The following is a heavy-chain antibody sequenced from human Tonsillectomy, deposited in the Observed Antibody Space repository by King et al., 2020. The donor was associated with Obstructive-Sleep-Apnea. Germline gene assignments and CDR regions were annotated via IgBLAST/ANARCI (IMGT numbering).Heavy chain of an antibody. Sequence: QLVQSGGGLVQPGRSLRLSCAASGFTFDDYAMHWVRQAPGKGLEWVSGISWNSGSIGYADSVKGRLTISRDNAKNSLYLQMNSLRAEDTALYYCAKDVVVAASYAFDIWGQGTMVTVSS. CDR3: AKDVVVAASYAFDI. J-gene: IGHJ3*02. CDR1: GFTFDDYA. CDR2: ISWNSGSI. D-gene: IGHD2-15*01. V-gene: IGHV3-9*01.